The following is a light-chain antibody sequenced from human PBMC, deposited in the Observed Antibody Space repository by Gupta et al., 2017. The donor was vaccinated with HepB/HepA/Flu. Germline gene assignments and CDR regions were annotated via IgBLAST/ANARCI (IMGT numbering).Light chain of an antibody. CDR2: GAS. J-gene: IGKJ1*01. CDR3: QQYGTTPSWT. Sequence: EIVLTPSPGTLSFSPGGRATLSCRASQSLTSNYLAWYQQKPAQSPRILLYGASTRATGIPDRFSSSGSSAAFTLTISRLVPDDFAVYYCQQYGTTPSWTFGQGTKVEIK. V-gene: IGKV3-20*01. CDR1: QSLTSNY.